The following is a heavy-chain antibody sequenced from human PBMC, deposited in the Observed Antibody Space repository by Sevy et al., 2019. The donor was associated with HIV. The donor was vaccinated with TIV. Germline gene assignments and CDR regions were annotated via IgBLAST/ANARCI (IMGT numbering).Heavy chain of an antibody. CDR3: AKDAFYGDDVYYYYYYTDV. Sequence: GGSLRLSCAASGFTFSSYAMSWVRQAPGKGLEWVSAISGSGGSTYYADSVKGRFTISRDNSKNTLYLQMNSLRAEDTAVYYCAKDAFYGDDVYYYYYYTDVWGKGTTVTVSS. CDR2: ISGSGGST. V-gene: IGHV3-23*01. CDR1: GFTFSSYA. J-gene: IGHJ6*03. D-gene: IGHD4-17*01.